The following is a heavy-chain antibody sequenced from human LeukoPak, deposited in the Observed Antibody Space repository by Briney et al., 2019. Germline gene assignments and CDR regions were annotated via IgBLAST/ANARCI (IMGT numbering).Heavy chain of an antibody. CDR3: ARTNGYYDFWSGYYDY. D-gene: IGHD3-3*01. CDR1: GFTFSSYW. V-gene: IGHV3-7*01. Sequence: GGSLRLSCAASGFTFSSYWMSWVRQAPGKGLEWVANIKQDGSEKYYVDSVKGRFTISRDNAKNSLYLQMNSLRAEDTAVYYCARTNGYYDFWSGYYDYWGQGTLVTVSS. J-gene: IGHJ4*02. CDR2: IKQDGSEK.